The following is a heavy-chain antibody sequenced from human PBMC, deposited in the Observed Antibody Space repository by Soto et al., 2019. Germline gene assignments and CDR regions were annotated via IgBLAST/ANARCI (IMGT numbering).Heavy chain of an antibody. D-gene: IGHD2-15*01. CDR1: GGFVSSASYF. Sequence: QVQLQESGPGLVKPSETLSLTCTVSGGFVSSASYFWSWIRQPPGKEMEIIAYVYYTGTTKYSPSLKIRASISLDTSKNQFSLNLSSVTTANTAIYYCARMRFVEVPYWFDPWGQGILVTVS. V-gene: IGHV4-61*01. CDR3: ARMRFVEVPYWFDP. J-gene: IGHJ5*02. CDR2: VYYTGTT.